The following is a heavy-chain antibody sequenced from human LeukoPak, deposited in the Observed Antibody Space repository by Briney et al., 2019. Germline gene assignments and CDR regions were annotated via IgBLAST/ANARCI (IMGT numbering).Heavy chain of an antibody. V-gene: IGHV3-21*01. CDR2: ISSSSGYI. J-gene: IGHJ3*02. CDR1: GFTFSSYS. CDR3: TREGPNDAFDI. Sequence: GGSLRLSCATSGFTFSSYSMDWVRQAPGRGLEWVPSISSSSGYIYYAGSVKGRFTISRDNAKNSLYLLMNTLRAEDTAVYYCTREGPNDAFDIWGQGTMVTVSS.